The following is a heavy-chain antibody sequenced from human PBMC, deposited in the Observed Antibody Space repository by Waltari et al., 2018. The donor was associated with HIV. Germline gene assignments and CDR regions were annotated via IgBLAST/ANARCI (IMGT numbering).Heavy chain of an antibody. V-gene: IGHV7-4-1*02. J-gene: IGHJ3*02. CDR3: ARGVGNYYDSSGYYYPGAFDI. CDR2: INTNTGNP. CDR1: GYTFPSYA. Sequence: QVQLVQSGSELKKPGASVKVSCKASGYTFPSYAMNWLGQAPGQGLEWMGWINTNTGNPTYAQGFTGRFVFSLDTSVSTAYLQISSLKAEDTAVYYCARGVGNYYDSSGYYYPGAFDIWGQGTMVTVSS. D-gene: IGHD3-22*01.